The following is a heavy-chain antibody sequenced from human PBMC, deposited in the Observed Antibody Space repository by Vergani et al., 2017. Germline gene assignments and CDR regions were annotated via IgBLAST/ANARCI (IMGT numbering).Heavy chain of an antibody. CDR2: INHSGST. V-gene: IGHV4-39*07. J-gene: IGHJ6*03. CDR3: ARSTTVTTFYYYYYMDV. CDR1: GGSIISSSYY. Sequence: QLQLQESGPGLVKPSETLSLTCTVSGGSIISSSYYWGWIRQPPGKGLEWIGEINHSGSTNYNPSLKSRVTILVDTSKNQFSLKLSSVTAADTAVYYCARSTTVTTFYYYYYMDVWGKGTTVTVSS. D-gene: IGHD4-11*01.